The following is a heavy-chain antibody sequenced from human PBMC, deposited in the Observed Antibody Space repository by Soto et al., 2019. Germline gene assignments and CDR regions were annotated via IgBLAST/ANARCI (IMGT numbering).Heavy chain of an antibody. CDR2: ISYDGSNE. CDR3: AKASVAAAGRNYFDY. V-gene: IGHV3-30*09. J-gene: IGHJ4*02. Sequence: GWSLRLSCAASGFTFSRYAMHWVRQAPGKGLEWVAIISYDGSNEYFSDSVKSRFAISRDNSKNTLYLQMNSLRAEDTAVYYCAKASVAAAGRNYFDYWGQGTLVTVSS. D-gene: IGHD6-13*01. CDR1: GFTFSRYA.